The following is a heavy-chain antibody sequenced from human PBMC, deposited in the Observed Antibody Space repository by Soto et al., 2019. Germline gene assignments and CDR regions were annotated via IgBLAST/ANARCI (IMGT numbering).Heavy chain of an antibody. Sequence: TSETLSLTCAVSGDSIIGIYHWAWIRQPPGRSLEWIASIFHTGTTYYTPSLKSRVTISVDTSKNQFSLRLSSVTAADTAVYYCARATGTLRSRNCDYWGQGSLVTVSS. CDR2: IFHTGTT. J-gene: IGHJ4*02. V-gene: IGHV4-38-2*01. D-gene: IGHD1-1*01. CDR3: ARATGTLRSRNCDY. CDR1: GDSIIGIYH.